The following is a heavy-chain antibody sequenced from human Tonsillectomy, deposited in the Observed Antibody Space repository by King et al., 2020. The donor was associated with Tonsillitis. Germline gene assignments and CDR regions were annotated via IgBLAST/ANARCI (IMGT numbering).Heavy chain of an antibody. D-gene: IGHD3-3*01. J-gene: IGHJ5*02. CDR3: AREVGGDFWSGYYFNWFDP. V-gene: IGHV1-18*04. CDR2: ISAYNGNT. CDR1: GYTFTSYG. Sequence: VQLVESGAEVKKPGASVKVSCKASGYTFTSYGISWVRQAPGQGLEWMGWISAYNGNTNYAQKLQGRVTMTTDTSTSTAYMERRSLRSDDTAVYYCAREVGGDFWSGYYFNWFDPWGQGTLVTVSS.